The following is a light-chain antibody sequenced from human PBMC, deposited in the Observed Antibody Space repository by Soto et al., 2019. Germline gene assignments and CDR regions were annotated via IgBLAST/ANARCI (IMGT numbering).Light chain of an antibody. J-gene: IGKJ1*01. CDR3: QQYNSYSPET. CDR2: DAS. CDR1: QRISRW. Sequence: DIQMTQSPSTLSASVGLPVTITCRPSQRISRWLAWYQQKPGKAPNLLIYDASSLESGVPSRFSGSGSGTEFTLTITSLQPDDFATYYCQQYNSYSPETFGQGTKVDIK. V-gene: IGKV1-5*01.